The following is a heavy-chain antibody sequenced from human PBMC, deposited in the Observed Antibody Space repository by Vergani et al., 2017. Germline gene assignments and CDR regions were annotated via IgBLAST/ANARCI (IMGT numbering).Heavy chain of an antibody. CDR1: GYTFSNYY. J-gene: IGHJ4*02. Sequence: QVQVVQSGAEVKKSGASVKVSCKTSGYTFSNYYMHWVRQAPGKGLEWMGIINPSGGHTNYAQKIQGRVTMTRDTSTSTVYMELSSLRSEDTAIYYCARGDYGSLTGYGYWGQGTLVTVSA. CDR2: INPSGGHT. CDR3: ARGDYGSLTGYGY. D-gene: IGHD3-9*01. V-gene: IGHV1-46*03.